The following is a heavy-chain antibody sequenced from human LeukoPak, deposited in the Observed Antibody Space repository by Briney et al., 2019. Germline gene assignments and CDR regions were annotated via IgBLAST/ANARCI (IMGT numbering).Heavy chain of an antibody. Sequence: GASVKVSCKASGGTFSSYTISWVRQAPGQGLEWMGRIIPILGIANYAQKFQGRVTITADKSMSTAYMELSSLRSEDTAVYYCAVVAANSYFDYWGQGTLVTVSS. J-gene: IGHJ4*02. CDR2: IIPILGIA. V-gene: IGHV1-69*02. D-gene: IGHD2-15*01. CDR3: AVVAANSYFDY. CDR1: GGTFSSYT.